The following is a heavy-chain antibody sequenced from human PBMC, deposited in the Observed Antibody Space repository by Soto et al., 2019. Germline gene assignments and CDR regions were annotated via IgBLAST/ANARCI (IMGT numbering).Heavy chain of an antibody. CDR2: ISSSSSYI. Sequence: EVQLVESGGGLVKPGGSLRLSCAASGFTFSSYSMNWVRQAPGKGLEWVSSISSSSSYIYYADSVKGRFTISRDNAKNSLNLQMTSLRAEDTAVYYCASGPSTDIVVVQAAMLCAYWFDPWGQGTLVTVSS. CDR1: GFTFSSYS. V-gene: IGHV3-21*01. CDR3: ASGPSTDIVVVQAAMLCAYWFDP. D-gene: IGHD2-2*01. J-gene: IGHJ5*02.